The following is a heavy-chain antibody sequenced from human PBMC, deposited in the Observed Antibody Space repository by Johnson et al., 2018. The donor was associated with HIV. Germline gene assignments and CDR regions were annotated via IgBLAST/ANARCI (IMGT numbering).Heavy chain of an antibody. V-gene: IGHV3-30-3*01. CDR1: GFTFSSYA. CDR2: ISYDGSNK. J-gene: IGHJ3*02. CDR3: ARAGAVGFDAFDI. Sequence: QVQLVESGGGVVQPGRSLRLSCAASGFTFSSYAMHWVRQAPGKGLEWVAVISYDGSNKYYADSVKGRFTISRDNSKNTLYLQMNSLRAEDTAVYYCARAGAVGFDAFDIWGQGTMVTVSS. D-gene: IGHD6-19*01.